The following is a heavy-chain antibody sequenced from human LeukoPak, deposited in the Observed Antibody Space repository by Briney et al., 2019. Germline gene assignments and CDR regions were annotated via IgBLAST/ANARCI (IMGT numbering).Heavy chain of an antibody. Sequence: GASVKVSCKASGYTFTAYYIHWVRQAPGQGLEWMGRINPNSGGTNYAQKFQGRVTMTRDTSISTAYMELSRLRSDDTAVYFCARGIAVAGTGYYFDYWGQGTLVTVSS. D-gene: IGHD6-19*01. V-gene: IGHV1-2*02. CDR2: INPNSGGT. CDR3: ARGIAVAGTGYYFDY. J-gene: IGHJ4*02. CDR1: GYTFTAYY.